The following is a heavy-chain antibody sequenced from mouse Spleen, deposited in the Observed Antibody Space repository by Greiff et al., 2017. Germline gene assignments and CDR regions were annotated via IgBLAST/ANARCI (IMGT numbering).Heavy chain of an antibody. D-gene: IGHD2-10*02. CDR2: INPNNGGT. J-gene: IGHJ4*01. CDR3: AYATYAMDY. Sequence: EVQLQQSGPELVKPGASVKISCKASGYTFTDYYMNWVKQSHGKSLEWIGDINPNNGGTSYNQKFKGKATLTVDKSSSTAYMELRSLTSEDSAVYYCAYATYAMDYWGQGTSVTVSS. V-gene: IGHV1-26*01. CDR1: GYTFTDYY.